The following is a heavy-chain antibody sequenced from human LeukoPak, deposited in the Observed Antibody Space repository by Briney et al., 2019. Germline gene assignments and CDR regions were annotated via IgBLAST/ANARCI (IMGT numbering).Heavy chain of an antibody. CDR1: GYTFTGYY. CDR2: INLKSGGT. CDR3: ARDRAAGSGYYNYMDV. D-gene: IGHD6-13*01. V-gene: IGHV1-2*02. J-gene: IGHJ6*03. Sequence: ASVKVSCKASGYTFTGYYMHWVRQAPGQGLEWMGWINLKSGGTNYAQKFEDRVTMTRDTSISTAFMELSRLRSDDTAVYSCARDRAAGSGYYNYMDVWGKGTTVTVSS.